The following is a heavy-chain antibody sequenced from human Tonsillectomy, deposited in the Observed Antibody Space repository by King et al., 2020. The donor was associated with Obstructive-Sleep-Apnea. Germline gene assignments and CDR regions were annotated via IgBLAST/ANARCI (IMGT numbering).Heavy chain of an antibody. CDR1: GCTFSSYA. Sequence: VQLVESGGGLVQPGGSLRLSCAASGCTFSSYAMSWVRQSPGKGLEVVSAISGSGWSTYYADSVTGRFTISRDNSKHTLSLQMNSLGAEDTAVYYCAKDPTDAAYYDFWSGYWNDAFDIWGQGTMVTVSS. CDR2: ISGSGWST. V-gene: IGHV3-23*04. CDR3: AKDPTDAAYYDFWSGYWNDAFDI. J-gene: IGHJ3*02. D-gene: IGHD3-3*01.